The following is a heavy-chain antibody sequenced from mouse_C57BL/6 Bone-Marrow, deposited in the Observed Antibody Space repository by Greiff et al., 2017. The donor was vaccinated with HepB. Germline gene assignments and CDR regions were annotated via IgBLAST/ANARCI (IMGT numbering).Heavy chain of an antibody. CDR3: ARPTYDYDDPFAY. J-gene: IGHJ3*01. V-gene: IGHV5-17*01. CDR2: ISSGSSTI. CDR1: GFTFSDYG. Sequence: EVQRVESGGGLVKPGGSLKLSCAASGFTFSDYGMHWVRQAPEKGLEWVAYISSGSSTIYYADTVKGRFTISRDNAKNTLFLQMTSLRSEDTAMYYCARPTYDYDDPFAYWGQGTLVTVSA. D-gene: IGHD2-4*01.